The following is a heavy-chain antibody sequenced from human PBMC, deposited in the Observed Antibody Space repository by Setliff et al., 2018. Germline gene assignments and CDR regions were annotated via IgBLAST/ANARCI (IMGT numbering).Heavy chain of an antibody. CDR2: VSGAV. J-gene: IGHJ4*02. Sequence: PGGSLRLSCAASGFIFTSYAMTWVRQAPGKGLEWVSTVSGAVKYADSVKGRFTISRDNAKSSLYLQMNSLRAEDTAVYYCARDQGSYGYRAFDSWGQGALVTVSS. CDR3: ARDQGSYGYRAFDS. CDR1: GFIFTSYA. V-gene: IGHV3-48*04. D-gene: IGHD3-16*01.